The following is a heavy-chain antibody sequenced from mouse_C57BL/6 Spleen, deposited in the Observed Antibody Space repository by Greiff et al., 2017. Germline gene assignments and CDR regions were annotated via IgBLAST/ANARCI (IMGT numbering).Heavy chain of an antibody. CDR2: IYPGDGDT. CDR3: ARNDWLFAY. D-gene: IGHD2-4*01. CDR1: GYAFSSSW. Sequence: QVQLQQSGPELVKPGASVKISCKASGYAFSSSWMNWVKQRPGKGLEWIGRIYPGDGDTNYNGKFKGKATLTADKSSSTAYMQLSSLTSEDSAVYFCARNDWLFAYWGQGTLVTVSA. J-gene: IGHJ3*01. V-gene: IGHV1-82*01.